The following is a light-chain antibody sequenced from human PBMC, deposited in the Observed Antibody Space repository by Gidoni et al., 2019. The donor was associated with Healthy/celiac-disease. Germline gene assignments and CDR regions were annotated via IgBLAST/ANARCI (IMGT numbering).Light chain of an antibody. CDR1: SSDVGGYNY. CDR3: SSYTSSSTLE. V-gene: IGLV2-14*01. J-gene: IGLJ2*01. CDR2: EVS. Sequence: QSALTQPASVSGSPGQSITISCTGTSSDVGGYNYVSWYQQHPGKAPKLMMYEVSNRPSGVSNRFSGSKSGNTASLTISGLQAEDAADYYCSSYTSSSTLEIGGGTKLTVL.